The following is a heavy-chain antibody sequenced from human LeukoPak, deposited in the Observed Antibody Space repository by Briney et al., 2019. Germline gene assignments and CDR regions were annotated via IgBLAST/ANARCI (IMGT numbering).Heavy chain of an antibody. V-gene: IGHV1-46*01. D-gene: IGHD3-9*01. CDR2: INPSGGST. CDR3: ARDILTGYYTLGWFDP. CDR1: GYTFTSYY. J-gene: IGHJ5*02. Sequence: ASVKVSCKASGYTFTSYYMHWVRHAPGQGLDLMGIINPSGGSTSYAQKFQGRVTMTRDTSTSTVYMELSSLRSEDTAVYYCARDILTGYYTLGWFDPWGQGTLVTVSS.